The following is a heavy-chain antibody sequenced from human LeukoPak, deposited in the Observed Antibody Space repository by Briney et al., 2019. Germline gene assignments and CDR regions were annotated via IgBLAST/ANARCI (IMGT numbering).Heavy chain of an antibody. Sequence: GGSLRLSCAASGFTFSSYSMNWVRQAPGKGLEWVSYISSSSSTIYYADSVKGRFTISRDNAKNSLYLQMNSLRAEDTAVYYCARLGTPTPVNALDIWGQGTMVTVSS. D-gene: IGHD1-7*01. CDR2: ISSSSSTI. V-gene: IGHV3-48*01. CDR3: ARLGTPTPVNALDI. J-gene: IGHJ3*02. CDR1: GFTFSSYS.